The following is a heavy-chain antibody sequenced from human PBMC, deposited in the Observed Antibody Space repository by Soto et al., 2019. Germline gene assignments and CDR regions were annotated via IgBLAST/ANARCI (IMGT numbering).Heavy chain of an antibody. Sequence: QVQLVQSGAEVKKPGSSVKVSCKASGGTFSSYSITWVRQAPGHGLEWIGRIIPIFGIASYAQKFQGRVTSSADESTSKAYMELSSLRSDDTAVYYCAREDRDRETGLVPAAIDGIDVWGQGTPVTVSS. CDR2: IIPIFGIA. D-gene: IGHD2-2*01. CDR3: AREDRDRETGLVPAAIDGIDV. CDR1: GGTFSSYS. V-gene: IGHV1-69*08. J-gene: IGHJ6*02.